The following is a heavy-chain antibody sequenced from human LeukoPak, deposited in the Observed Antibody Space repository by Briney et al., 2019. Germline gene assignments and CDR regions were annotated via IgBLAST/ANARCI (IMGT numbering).Heavy chain of an antibody. D-gene: IGHD3-3*01. J-gene: IGHJ5*02. CDR2: IYHNGNT. Sequence: SETLSLTCTVSGGSISGSTYFWGWIRQSPGTGLEWIGYIYHNGNTYYNPSLKSRVTISGDRSKNQFSLNLSSVTAADTAVYYCARGGVFGSNWFDPWGQGTLVTASS. CDR3: ARGGVFGSNWFDP. V-gene: IGHV4-30-2*06. CDR1: GGSISGSTYF.